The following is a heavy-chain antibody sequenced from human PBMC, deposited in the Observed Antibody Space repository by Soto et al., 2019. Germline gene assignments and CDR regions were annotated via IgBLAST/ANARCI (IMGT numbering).Heavy chain of an antibody. CDR2: IDPSDSQT. D-gene: IGHD3-22*01. Sequence: GESLKISCKGSGYGFAGYWITWVRQKPGKGLEWMGRIDPSDSQTYYSPSFRGHVTISVTKSITTVFLQWSSLRASDTAMYYCARQIYDSDTGPNFQYYFDSWGQGTPVTVSS. V-gene: IGHV5-10-1*01. CDR3: ARQIYDSDTGPNFQYYFDS. J-gene: IGHJ4*02. CDR1: GYGFAGYW.